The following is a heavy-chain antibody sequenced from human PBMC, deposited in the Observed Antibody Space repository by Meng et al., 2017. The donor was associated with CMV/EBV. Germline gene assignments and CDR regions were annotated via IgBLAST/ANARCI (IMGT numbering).Heavy chain of an antibody. CDR3: AKDDLRYY. CDR1: GFTFSSYG. Sequence: GESLKISCAASGFTFSSYGMHWVRQAPGKGLEGVAFIRYDGSNKYYADSVKGRFTISRDNSKNTLYLQMNSLRAEDTAVYYCAKDDLRYYWGQGTLVTVSS. D-gene: IGHD2-21*02. J-gene: IGHJ4*02. V-gene: IGHV3-30*02. CDR2: IRYDGSNK.